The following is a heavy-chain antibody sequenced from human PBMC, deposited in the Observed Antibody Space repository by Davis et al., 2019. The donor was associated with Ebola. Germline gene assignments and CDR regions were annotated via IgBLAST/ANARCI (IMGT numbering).Heavy chain of an antibody. Sequence: PGGSLRLSCAASGFIFNSYAMNWVRQAPGKGLEWVSAISGSGGSTFYADSVKGRFTISRDNSKNTLYLQMNSLRAEDTAVYYCAKGPYFDYSSPIDYWGQGTLVTVSS. CDR3: AKGPYFDYSSPIDY. CDR2: ISGSGGST. D-gene: IGHD6-13*01. J-gene: IGHJ4*02. CDR1: GFIFNSYA. V-gene: IGHV3-23*01.